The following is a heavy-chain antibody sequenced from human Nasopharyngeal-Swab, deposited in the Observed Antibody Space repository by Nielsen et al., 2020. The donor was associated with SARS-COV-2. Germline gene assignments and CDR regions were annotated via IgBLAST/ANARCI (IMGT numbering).Heavy chain of an antibody. CDR1: GYTFTDES. CDR3: ARGGPIDF. D-gene: IGHD1-26*01. J-gene: IGHJ4*02. V-gene: IGHV7-4-1*02. Sequence: ASVTVSCKASGYTFTDESLNWVRQAPGQGLAWMGWINTNTAKPTYAQAFTGRLVFPLDTSVSTAYLQISSLKTEDTAFYYCARGGPIDFWGQGTLVSVSS. CDR2: INTNTAKP.